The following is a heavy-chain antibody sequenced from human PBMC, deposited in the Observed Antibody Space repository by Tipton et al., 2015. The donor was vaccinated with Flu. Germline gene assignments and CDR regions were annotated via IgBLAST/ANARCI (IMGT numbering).Heavy chain of an antibody. V-gene: IGHV4-39*07. CDR3: AREHQGVISGGEEY. CDR2: IYYSGST. D-gene: IGHD3-10*01. CDR1: GGSTSSSSYY. J-gene: IGHJ4*02. Sequence: TLSLTCTVSGGSTSSSSYYWGWIRQPPGKGLEWIGSIYYSGSTYYNPSLKSRVTISVDTSKNQFSLKLNAVTAADTAVYYCAREHQGVISGGEEYWGQGTLVTVSS.